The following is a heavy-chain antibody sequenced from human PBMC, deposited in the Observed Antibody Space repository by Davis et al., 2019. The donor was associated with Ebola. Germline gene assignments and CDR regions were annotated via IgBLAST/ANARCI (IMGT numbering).Heavy chain of an antibody. CDR2: ITWSGGAT. D-gene: IGHD5-24*01. CDR1: GFPFGDYG. CDR3: ARDGYKSTAVDY. Sequence: GGSLRLSCAASGFPFGDYGMSWVRQAPGKGLEWVSGITWSGGATGYGDSVKGRFTISRDNAKNSLYLQMNSLRAEDTAVYYCARDGYKSTAVDYWGQGTLVTVSS. J-gene: IGHJ4*02. V-gene: IGHV3-20*04.